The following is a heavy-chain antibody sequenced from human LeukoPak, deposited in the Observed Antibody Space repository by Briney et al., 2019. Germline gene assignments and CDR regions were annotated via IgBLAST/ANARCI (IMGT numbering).Heavy chain of an antibody. CDR3: ARETWAAMSALSFDY. Sequence: GGSLRLSCAASGFTFSNAWMNWVRQAPGKGLEWVGRIKDKSDGGTTDYAAPVKGRFTISRDDSKNTLYLQMNSLRAEDTAVYYCARETWAAMSALSFDYWGQGTLVTVSS. CDR2: IKDKSDGGTT. J-gene: IGHJ4*02. V-gene: IGHV3-15*07. CDR1: GFTFSNAW. D-gene: IGHD2-15*01.